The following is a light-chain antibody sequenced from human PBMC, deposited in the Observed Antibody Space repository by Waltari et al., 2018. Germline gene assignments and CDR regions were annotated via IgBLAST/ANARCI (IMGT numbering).Light chain of an antibody. V-gene: IGKV1-33*01. CDR3: QQYDNLPSIT. CDR1: QDISNY. J-gene: IGKJ5*01. CDR2: DAS. Sequence: QMTQSPSSLSASVGDRVTITCQASQDISNYLNWYQQKPGKAPKLLIYDASNLETGVPSRFSGSGSGTDFTFTISSLQPEDIATYYCQQYDNLPSITFGQGTRLEIK.